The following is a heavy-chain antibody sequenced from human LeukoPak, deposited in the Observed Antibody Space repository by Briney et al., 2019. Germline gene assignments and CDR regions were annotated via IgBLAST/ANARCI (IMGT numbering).Heavy chain of an antibody. CDR2: IIPIFGTA. J-gene: IGHJ5*02. D-gene: IGHD2-2*02. Sequence: GASVKVSCKASGYTFTGYYMHWVRQAPGQGLEWMGGIIPIFGTANYAQKFQGRVTITADESTSTAYMELSSLRSEDTAVYYCARGDCSSTSCYTHWFDPWGQGTLVTVSS. V-gene: IGHV1-69*13. CDR1: GYTFTGYY. CDR3: ARGDCSSTSCYTHWFDP.